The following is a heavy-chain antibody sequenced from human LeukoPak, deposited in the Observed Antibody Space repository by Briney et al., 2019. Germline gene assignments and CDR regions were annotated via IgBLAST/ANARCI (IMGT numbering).Heavy chain of an antibody. V-gene: IGHV1-69*05. CDR3: ARGGNNYDFWSGYSGPDYYYMDV. D-gene: IGHD3-3*01. Sequence: SVKVSCKASGGTFSSYAISWVRQAPGQGLEWMGGIIPIFGTANYAQKFQGRVTITTDESTSTAYMELSSLRSEDTAVYYCARGGNNYDFWSGYSGPDYYYMDVWGKGTTVTVSS. J-gene: IGHJ6*03. CDR2: IIPIFGTA. CDR1: GGTFSSYA.